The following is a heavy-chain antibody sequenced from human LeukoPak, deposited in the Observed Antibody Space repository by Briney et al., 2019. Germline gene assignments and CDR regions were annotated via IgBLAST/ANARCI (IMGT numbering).Heavy chain of an antibody. CDR3: ARDIVVVVAATFYFDY. V-gene: IGHV1-2*02. CDR2: LNPNSGGT. Sequence: GASVKVSCKASGYTFTGYYMHWVRQAPGQGLEWMGWLNPNSGGTNYAQKFQGRVTMTRDTSISTAYMELSRLRSDDTAVYYCARDIVVVVAATFYFDYWGQGTLVTVSS. J-gene: IGHJ4*02. CDR1: GYTFTGYY. D-gene: IGHD2-15*01.